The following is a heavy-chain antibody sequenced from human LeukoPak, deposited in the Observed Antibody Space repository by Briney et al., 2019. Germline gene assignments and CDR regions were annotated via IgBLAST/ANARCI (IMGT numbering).Heavy chain of an antibody. V-gene: IGHV3-30*18. D-gene: IGHD3-10*02. Sequence: GGSLRLSCAASGFTFSSYGMHWVRQAPGKGLEWVAVISYDGSNKYYADSVKGRFTISRDNSKNTLYLQMNSLRAEDTAVYYCAKECSGSYYYYYYGMDVWGKGTTPTVS. J-gene: IGHJ6*04. CDR2: ISYDGSNK. CDR3: AKECSGSYYYYYYGMDV. CDR1: GFTFSSYG.